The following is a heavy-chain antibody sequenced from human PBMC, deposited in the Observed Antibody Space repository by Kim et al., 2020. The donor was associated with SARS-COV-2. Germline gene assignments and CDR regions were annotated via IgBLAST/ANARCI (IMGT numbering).Heavy chain of an antibody. Sequence: GTTSYATTCAGRATLPRDTSRSTVNMGLSSLKSEDTAVYYCARDYYYGMDVWGQGTTVTVSS. CDR2: GTT. CDR3: ARDYYYGMDV. V-gene: IGHV1-46*03. J-gene: IGHJ6*02.